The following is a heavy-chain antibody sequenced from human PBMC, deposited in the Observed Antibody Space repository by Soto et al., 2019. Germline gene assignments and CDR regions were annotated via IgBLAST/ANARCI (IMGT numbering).Heavy chain of an antibody. CDR3: AKVGLLYAGPSYYMDV. D-gene: IGHD3-3*01. CDR2: ISWNSGSI. Sequence: GGSLRLSCAASGFTFDDYAMHWVRQAPGKGLEWVSGISWNSGSIGYADSVKGRFTISRDNAKNSLYLQMNSLRAEDTALYYCAKVGLLYAGPSYYMDVWGKGTTVTVSS. V-gene: IGHV3-9*01. CDR1: GFTFDDYA. J-gene: IGHJ6*03.